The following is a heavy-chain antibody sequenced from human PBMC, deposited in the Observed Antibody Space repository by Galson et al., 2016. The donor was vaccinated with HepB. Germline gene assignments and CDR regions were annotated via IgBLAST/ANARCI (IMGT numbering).Heavy chain of an antibody. J-gene: IGHJ6*02. V-gene: IGHV3-21*01. D-gene: IGHD6-13*01. CDR3: EKHSSSWYYYGMDV. CDR2: ISTTSRYI. Sequence: SLRLSCAASGFNSSNFSMNWVRQAPGKGLEWVSFISTTSRYIQYAEAVKGRYTISRDNAKNSLYLQMNSLRVEDTAVYTCEKHSSSWYYYGMDVWGQGTTVIVSS. CDR1: GFNSSNFS.